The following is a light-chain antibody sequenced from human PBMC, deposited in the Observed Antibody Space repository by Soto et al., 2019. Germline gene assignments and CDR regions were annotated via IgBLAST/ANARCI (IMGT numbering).Light chain of an antibody. V-gene: IGKV3-15*01. J-gene: IGKJ4*01. Sequence: EIVMTQSPATLSVSPGERATLSCRASQSVSSNLAWYQQKPGQAPRLLIYGASTRATGIPARFSGSGSGTEFTLTISSLQSEDFAVDYCQQYNNWPPLTFGGGTKVEFK. CDR3: QQYNNWPPLT. CDR2: GAS. CDR1: QSVSSN.